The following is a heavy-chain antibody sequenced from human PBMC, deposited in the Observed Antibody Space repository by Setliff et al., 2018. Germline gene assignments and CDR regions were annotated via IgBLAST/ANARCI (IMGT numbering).Heavy chain of an antibody. V-gene: IGHV3-30*02. CDR3: ATLSKDLNY. CDR2: ILYDGSNK. CDR1: GFTFSSYG. D-gene: IGHD3-3*01. J-gene: IGHJ4*02. Sequence: PGGSLRLSCAASGFTFSSYGMHWVRQAPGKGLEWVAFILYDGSNKYYADSVKGRFTISRDDSKKTLYLQMNSLRAEDTAVYYCATLSKDLNYWGQGTLVTVSS.